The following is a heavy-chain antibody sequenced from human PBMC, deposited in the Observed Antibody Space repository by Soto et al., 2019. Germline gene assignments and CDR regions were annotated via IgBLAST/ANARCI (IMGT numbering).Heavy chain of an antibody. J-gene: IGHJ5*02. CDR3: ARQAAALFNWFDP. CDR1: GSTCTVYD. V-gene: IGHV1-8*01. CDR2: MNPNSGNT. Sequence: VSVKGSCPGEGSTCTVYDVNWVRQATGQGLEWMGWMNPNSGNTGYAQKFQGRVTMTRNTSISTAYMELSSLRSEDTAVYYCARQAAALFNWFDPWGQGTPVTVSS. D-gene: IGHD6-13*01.